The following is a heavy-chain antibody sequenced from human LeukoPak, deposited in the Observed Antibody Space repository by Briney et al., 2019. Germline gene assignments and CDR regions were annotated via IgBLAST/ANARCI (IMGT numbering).Heavy chain of an antibody. V-gene: IGHV3-7*01. Sequence: PGGSLRLSCVASGFTFSNYLMSWVRQAPGKGLEWVANIKEDGSEKYYVDSVKGRFTISRDNAKNSLYLQMNSLRAEDTAVYYCARVKARGYLDYWGQGTLVTVSS. CDR2: IKEDGSEK. CDR1: GFTFSNYL. J-gene: IGHJ4*02. D-gene: IGHD6-6*01. CDR3: ARVKARGYLDY.